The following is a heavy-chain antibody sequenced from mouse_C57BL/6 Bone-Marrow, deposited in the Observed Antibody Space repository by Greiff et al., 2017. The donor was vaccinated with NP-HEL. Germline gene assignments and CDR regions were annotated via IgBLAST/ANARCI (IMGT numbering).Heavy chain of an antibody. CDR2: IYPRSGNT. J-gene: IGHJ2*01. D-gene: IGHD4-1*01. CDR3: ARGWDEGY. CDR1: GYTFTSYG. V-gene: IGHV1-81*01. Sequence: LQESGAELARPGDSVKLSCKASGYTFTSYGISWVRQRTGQGLEWIGEIYPRSGNTYYNEKFKGKATLTADKSSSTAYMELRSLTAEDSAVYVCARGWDEGYWGQGTTLTVSS.